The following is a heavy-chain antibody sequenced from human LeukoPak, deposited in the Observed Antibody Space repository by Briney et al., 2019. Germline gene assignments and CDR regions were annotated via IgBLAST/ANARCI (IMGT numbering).Heavy chain of an antibody. CDR1: GFTFSSYW. V-gene: IGHV3-7*01. Sequence: GGSLRLSCAASGFTFSSYWMSWVRQAPGKGLEWVANIKQDGSGKYYVDSVKGRFTVSRDNAKNSLYLQMNSLRAEDTAVYYCARDYYDSSGYSVPYFDYWGQGTLVTVSS. J-gene: IGHJ4*02. D-gene: IGHD3-22*01. CDR3: ARDYYDSSGYSVPYFDY. CDR2: IKQDGSGK.